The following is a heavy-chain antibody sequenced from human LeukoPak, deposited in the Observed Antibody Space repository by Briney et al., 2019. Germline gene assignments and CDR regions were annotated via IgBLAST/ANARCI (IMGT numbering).Heavy chain of an antibody. V-gene: IGHV3-66*01. CDR1: GFTVSSNY. D-gene: IGHD6-19*01. CDR2: IYSGAGT. CDR3: AKDTSGPMY. J-gene: IGHJ4*02. Sequence: GGSLRLSCAASGFTVSSNYMSWVRQAPGKGLEWVSVIYSGAGTYYADSAKGRFTISRDNSKNTLYLQMNSLRAEDTAVYYCAKDTSGPMYWGQGTLVTVSS.